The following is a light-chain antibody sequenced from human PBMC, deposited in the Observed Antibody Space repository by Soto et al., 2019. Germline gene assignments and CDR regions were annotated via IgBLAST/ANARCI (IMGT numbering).Light chain of an antibody. V-gene: IGLV1-44*01. J-gene: IGLJ3*02. Sequence: QAVVTQPPSASGTPGQRVTISCSGSSSNIGSNSVNWYQQFPGTAPKLLNFGNNQRPSGVPDRFSGSKSGTSASLAIGGLQSEDEADYYCAAWDDSLNGPVFGGGTKLTVL. CDR3: AAWDDSLNGPV. CDR2: GNN. CDR1: SSNIGSNS.